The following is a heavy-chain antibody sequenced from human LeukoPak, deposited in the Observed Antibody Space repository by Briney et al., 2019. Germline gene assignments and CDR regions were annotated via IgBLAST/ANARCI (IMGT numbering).Heavy chain of an antibody. CDR1: GFTFSDYN. J-gene: IGHJ6*03. CDR3: ARVLRYCSGGNCYSGGLGYMDV. CDR2: ISRSGSTK. V-gene: IGHV3-11*01. Sequence: GGSLRLSCAASGFTFSDYNMRWIRQAPGKGLEWVSSISRSGSTKYYADSVKGRFTISRDNAKNSLFLQMNSLRAEDTAVYYCARVLRYCSGGNCYSGGLGYMDVWGEGTTVTISS. D-gene: IGHD2-15*01.